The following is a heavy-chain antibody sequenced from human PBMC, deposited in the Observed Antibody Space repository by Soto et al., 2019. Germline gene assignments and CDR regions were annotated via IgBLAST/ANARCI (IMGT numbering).Heavy chain of an antibody. CDR3: ARGKGMEENYYYYGLDI. CDR1: GYTFTTHA. CDR2: INGGTGQT. J-gene: IGHJ6*02. V-gene: IGHV1-3*01. D-gene: IGHD1-1*01. Sequence: ASVKVSCKASGYTFTTHAMHWLRQAPGQSLEWMGWINGGTGQTKHSQRFQGRVNITRDTSASTAYMELSSLRSEDTAVYYCARGKGMEENYYYYGLDIWGQGTTVTVSS.